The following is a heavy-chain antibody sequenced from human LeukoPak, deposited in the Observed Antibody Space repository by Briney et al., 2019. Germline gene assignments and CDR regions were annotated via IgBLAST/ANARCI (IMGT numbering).Heavy chain of an antibody. CDR3: ARPKCSGGSCYLSFFY. CDR2: ISAYNGNT. Sequence: ASVKVSCKASGYTFTGYYMHWVRQAPGQGLEWMGWISAYNGNTNYAQKLQGRVTMTTDTSTSTAYMELRSLRSDDTAVYYCARPKCSGGSCYLSFFYWGQGTLVTVSS. V-gene: IGHV1-18*04. J-gene: IGHJ4*02. CDR1: GYTFTGYY. D-gene: IGHD2-15*01.